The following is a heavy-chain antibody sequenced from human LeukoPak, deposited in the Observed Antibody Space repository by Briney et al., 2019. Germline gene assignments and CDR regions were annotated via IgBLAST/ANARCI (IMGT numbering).Heavy chain of an antibody. J-gene: IGHJ5*02. Sequence: SETLSLTCTVSGGSISSGSYYWSWIRQPAGKGLEWIGRIYTSGSTNYNPSLKSRVTISVDTSKNQFSLKLSSVTAADTAVYYCARALVVVAAKGSYNWFDPWGQGTLVTVSS. CDR2: IYTSGST. D-gene: IGHD2-15*01. V-gene: IGHV4-61*02. CDR1: GGSISSGSYY. CDR3: ARALVVVAAKGSYNWFDP.